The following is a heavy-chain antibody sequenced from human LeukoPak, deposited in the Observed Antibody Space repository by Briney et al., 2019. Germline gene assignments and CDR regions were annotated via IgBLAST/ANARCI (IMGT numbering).Heavy chain of an antibody. CDR2: IIPIFGTA. CDR1: GGTFSSYA. V-gene: IGHV1-69*05. Sequence: GASVKVSCKASGGTFSSYAISWVRQAPGQGLEWMGGIIPIFGTANCAQKFQGRVTITTDESTSTAYMELSSLRSEDTAVYYCARGPSAAVGGYYYMDVWGKGTTVTVSS. D-gene: IGHD6-13*01. CDR3: ARGPSAAVGGYYYMDV. J-gene: IGHJ6*03.